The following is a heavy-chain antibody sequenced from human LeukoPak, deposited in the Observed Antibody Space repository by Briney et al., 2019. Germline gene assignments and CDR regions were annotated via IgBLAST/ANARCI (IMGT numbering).Heavy chain of an antibody. D-gene: IGHD3-3*01. Sequence: PSETLSLTCAVYGGSFSGYYWSWIRQPPGKGLEWIGEINHSGSTNYNPSLKSRVTISVDTSKNQFSLKLSSVTAADTAVYYCARDQYYDFWSGYSPEFDYWGQGTLVTVSS. J-gene: IGHJ4*02. CDR3: ARDQYYDFWSGYSPEFDY. CDR1: GGSFSGYY. V-gene: IGHV4-34*01. CDR2: INHSGST.